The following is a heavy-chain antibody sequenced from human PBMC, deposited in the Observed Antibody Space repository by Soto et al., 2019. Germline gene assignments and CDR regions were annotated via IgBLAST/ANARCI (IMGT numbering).Heavy chain of an antibody. V-gene: IGHV4-31*03. CDR1: GGSISSGGYY. Sequence: PSETLSLTCTVSGGSISSGGYYWSWIRQHPGKGLEWIGYIYYSGSTYYNPSLKSRVTISVDTSKNQFSLKLSSVTAADTAVYYCARESHHSEAYCGGDCYFNWFDPWGQGTLVTVSS. CDR3: ARESHHSEAYCGGDCYFNWFDP. J-gene: IGHJ5*02. D-gene: IGHD2-21*02. CDR2: IYYSGST.